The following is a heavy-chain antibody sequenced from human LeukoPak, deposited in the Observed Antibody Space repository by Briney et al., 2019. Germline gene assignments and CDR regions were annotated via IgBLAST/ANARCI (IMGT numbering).Heavy chain of an antibody. CDR3: ATDGDGYKEGPFDY. CDR1: GFTFIFYW. Sequence: GGSLRLSCAASGFTFIFYWMSWVRQAPGKGLEWVANIKQDGSEKYYVDSVKGRFTISRDNAKNSLYLQMDSLRAEDTAVYYCATDGDGYKEGPFDYWGQGTLVTVSS. D-gene: IGHD5-24*01. CDR2: IKQDGSEK. J-gene: IGHJ4*02. V-gene: IGHV3-7*01.